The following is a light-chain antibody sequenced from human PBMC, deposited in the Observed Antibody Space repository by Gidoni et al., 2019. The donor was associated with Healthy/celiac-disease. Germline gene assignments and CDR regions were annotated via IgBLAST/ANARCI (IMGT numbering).Light chain of an antibody. V-gene: IGKV1-12*01. Sequence: DMQMPQSPSSVSASVGDRITITCRASHGISSWLAWYQQKPGKAPKLLIYAASSLQIGVPLRFSGSGSCTDFTLTISSLQPEDFATYYCQQTNSFPPFTFGPGTKVDIK. J-gene: IGKJ3*01. CDR1: HGISSW. CDR3: QQTNSFPPFT. CDR2: AAS.